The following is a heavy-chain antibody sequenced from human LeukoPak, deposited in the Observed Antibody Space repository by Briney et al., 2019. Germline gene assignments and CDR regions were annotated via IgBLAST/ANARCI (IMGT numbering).Heavy chain of an antibody. CDR1: GGTFSSYA. CDR2: IIPIFGTA. D-gene: IGHD3-22*01. CDR3: ARDWHYYDSSGYDDAFDI. Sequence: SVKVSCKASGGTFSSYAISWVRQAPGQGLEWMGGIIPIFGTANYAQKFQGRVTITADESTSTAYMGLSSLRAEDTAVYYCARDWHYYDSSGYDDAFDIWGQGTMVTVSS. V-gene: IGHV1-69*01. J-gene: IGHJ3*02.